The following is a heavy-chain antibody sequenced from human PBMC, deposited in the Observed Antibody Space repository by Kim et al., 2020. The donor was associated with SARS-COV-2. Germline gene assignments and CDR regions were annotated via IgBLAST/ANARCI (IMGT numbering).Heavy chain of an antibody. CDR2: ISYDGSNK. J-gene: IGHJ3*02. CDR3: AREALEQQLVTDAFDI. Sequence: GGSLRLSCAVSGFTFSGYTMHWVRQAPGKGLEWVAVISYDGSNKFYADSVKGRFTISRDNSKNTPYLQMNSLRAEDTAVYYCAREALEQQLVTDAFDIWGQGTMVTVSS. D-gene: IGHD6-13*01. V-gene: IGHV3-30-3*01. CDR1: GFTFSGYT.